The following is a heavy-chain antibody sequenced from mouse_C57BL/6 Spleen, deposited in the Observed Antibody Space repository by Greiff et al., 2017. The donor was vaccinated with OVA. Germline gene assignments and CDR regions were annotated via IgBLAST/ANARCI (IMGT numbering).Heavy chain of an antibody. CDR3: ARDGIPRFDY. D-gene: IGHD1-1*01. CDR2: IDPSDSYT. V-gene: IGHV1-69*01. CDR1: GYTFTSYW. J-gene: IGHJ2*01. Sequence: QVQLQQPGAELVMPGASVKLSCKASGYTFTSYWMHWVKQRPGQGLEWIGEIDPSDSYTNYTQKFKGKSTLTVDKSSSTAYMQLSSLTSEDSAVYYWARDGIPRFDYWGQGTTLTVSS.